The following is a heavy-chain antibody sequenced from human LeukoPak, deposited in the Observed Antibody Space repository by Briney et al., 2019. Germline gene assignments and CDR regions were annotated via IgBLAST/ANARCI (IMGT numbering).Heavy chain of an antibody. J-gene: IGHJ6*02. CDR1: GFTFGSYA. Sequence: PGGSLRLSCAASGFTFGSYAMSWVRQAPGKGLEWVSAISGSGGSTYYADSVKGRFTISRDNSKNTLYLQMNSLRAEDTAVYYCASGVLYYYYYYGMDVWGQGTTVTVSS. D-gene: IGHD3-10*01. V-gene: IGHV3-23*01. CDR2: ISGSGGST. CDR3: ASGVLYYYYYYGMDV.